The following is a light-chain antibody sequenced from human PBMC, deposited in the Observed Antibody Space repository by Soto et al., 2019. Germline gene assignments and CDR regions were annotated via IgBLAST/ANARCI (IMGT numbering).Light chain of an antibody. CDR2: DVS. CDR1: SSDVGGYNY. Sequence: QSVLTQPASVSGSPGQSITISCTGTSSDVGGYNYVSWYQQHPGKAPKLMIYDVSNRPSGVSNRFSGSKSGNTASLTISGLQAEDVADYYCSSYTSSIYVFGTGTRSPS. CDR3: SSYTSSIYV. V-gene: IGLV2-14*01. J-gene: IGLJ1*01.